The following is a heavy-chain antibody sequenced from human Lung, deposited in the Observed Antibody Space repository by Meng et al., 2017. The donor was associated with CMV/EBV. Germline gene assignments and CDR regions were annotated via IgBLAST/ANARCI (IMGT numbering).Heavy chain of an antibody. CDR2: IRYDGSNK. J-gene: IGHJ4*02. CDR3: AKGVSHGSSTSCSNLDS. CDR1: GFXFSSYG. V-gene: IGHV3-30*02. Sequence: GGSXRLXCAASGFXFSSYGMHWVRQAPGKGLEWVAFIRYDGSNKYYADSVKGRFTISRDNAKNTLYLQMNSLRAEDTAVYYCAKGVSHGSSTSCSNLDSWXQGTXVTVSS. D-gene: IGHD2-2*01.